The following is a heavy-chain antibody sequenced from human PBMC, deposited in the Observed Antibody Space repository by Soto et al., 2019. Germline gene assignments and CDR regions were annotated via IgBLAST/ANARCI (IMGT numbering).Heavy chain of an antibody. CDR1: GFTFSNYG. CDR3: AKDRVVGYSSGWFDY. J-gene: IGHJ4*02. CDR2: ISYDGSNE. V-gene: IGHV3-30*18. D-gene: IGHD6-19*01. Sequence: QVQLVESGGGVVQPGRSLRLFCAASGFTFSNYGMHWVRQAPGKGLEWVAVISYDGSNEYYADSVKGRFTISRDNSKNTLYLQVNSLRPEDTAVYYGAKDRVVGYSSGWFDYWGQGTLVTVSS.